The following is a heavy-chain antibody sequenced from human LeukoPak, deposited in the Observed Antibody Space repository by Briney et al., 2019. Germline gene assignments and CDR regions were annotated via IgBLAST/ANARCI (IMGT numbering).Heavy chain of an antibody. J-gene: IGHJ4*02. V-gene: IGHV3-30*02. CDR2: IRYDGSNK. D-gene: IGHD1-26*01. CDR3: AGGVGFDY. CDR1: GFTFSSYG. Sequence: GGSLRLSFAASGFTFSSYGMHSVRQAPGKGLEWVAFIRYDGSNKYYADSVKGRFTISRHNSKKKLYQQLYSLRPEDMAVYYCAGGVGFDYWGQGTLVTVSS.